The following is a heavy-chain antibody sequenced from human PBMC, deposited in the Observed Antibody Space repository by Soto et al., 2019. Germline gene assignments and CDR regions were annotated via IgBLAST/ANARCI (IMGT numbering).Heavy chain of an antibody. J-gene: IGHJ5*02. D-gene: IGHD5-18*01. CDR3: AKTGDVDTAMVNWFGP. V-gene: IGHV3-30*18. CDR1: GFTFSSYG. CDR2: ISYDGSNK. Sequence: QTGGSLRLSCAASGFTFSSYGMHWVRQAPGKGLEWVAVISYDGSNKYYADSVKGRFTISRDNSKNTLYLQMNSLRAEDTAVYYCAKTGDVDTAMVNWFGPWGQGTLVTVSS.